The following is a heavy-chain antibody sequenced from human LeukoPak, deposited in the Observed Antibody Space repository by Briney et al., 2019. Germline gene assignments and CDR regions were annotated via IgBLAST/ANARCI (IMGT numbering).Heavy chain of an antibody. V-gene: IGHV3-7*01. J-gene: IGHJ6*03. CDR1: GFTFTTFW. CDR3: ARDREGYQLPQMHHYYYMDV. CDR2: IKQDGSEK. Sequence: GGSLRLSCATSGFTFTTFWMHWVRQAPGKGLEWVANIKQDGSEKYYVDSVKGRFTISRDNAKNSLYLQMNSLRAEDTAVYYCARDREGYQLPQMHHYYYMDVWGKGTTVTISS. D-gene: IGHD2-2*01.